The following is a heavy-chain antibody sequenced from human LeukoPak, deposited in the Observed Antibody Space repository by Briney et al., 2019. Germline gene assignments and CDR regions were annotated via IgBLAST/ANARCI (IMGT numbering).Heavy chain of an antibody. D-gene: IGHD3-10*01. V-gene: IGHV3-23*01. J-gene: IGHJ4*02. CDR2: IHGSGGST. CDR3: AKDRSPWFGELQN. Sequence: GGSLRLSCAASGLTFSSYAMSWVRQAPGKGLEWVSGIHGSGGSTYYADSVKGRFTISRDNSKNTVYLEMNSLRAEDTALYYCAKDRSPWFGELQNWGQGTLVTVSS. CDR1: GLTFSSYA.